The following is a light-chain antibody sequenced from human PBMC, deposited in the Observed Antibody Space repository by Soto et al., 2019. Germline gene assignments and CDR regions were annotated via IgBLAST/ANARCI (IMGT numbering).Light chain of an antibody. CDR2: FGS. CDR1: QSLLYNNTYNY. J-gene: IGKJ5*01. CDR3: QQYNNLPYT. Sequence: EIVMTQSPLTLPVTPGEPASISCRSSQSLLYNNTYNYLDWYVQKPGQSPQLLIYFGSNRAPGAPDRFSGSGSGTSFTLTISSLQPEDIGTYFCQQYNNLPYTFGQGTRLEIK. V-gene: IGKV2-28*01.